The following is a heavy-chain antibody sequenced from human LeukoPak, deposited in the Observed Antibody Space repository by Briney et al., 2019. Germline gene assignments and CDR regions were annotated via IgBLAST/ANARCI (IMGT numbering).Heavy chain of an antibody. CDR1: GFTFDDYG. Sequence: PGGSLRLSCAASGFTFDDYGMSWVRQTPGKGLEWVSGINWNGGSTGYADSVKGRFTISRDNAKNSLYLQMNSLRAEDTALYYCARDLDYYDSPHFDYWGQGTLATVSS. CDR3: ARDLDYYDSPHFDY. V-gene: IGHV3-20*04. D-gene: IGHD3-22*01. CDR2: INWNGGST. J-gene: IGHJ4*02.